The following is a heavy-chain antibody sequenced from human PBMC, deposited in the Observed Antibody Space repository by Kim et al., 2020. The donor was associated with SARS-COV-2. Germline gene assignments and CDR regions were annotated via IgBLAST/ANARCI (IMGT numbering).Heavy chain of an antibody. V-gene: IGHV3-30*04. Sequence: GGSLRLSCAASGFTFSSYAMHWVRQAPGKGLEWVAVISYDGSNKYYVDSVKGRFTISRDNSKNTLYLQMNSLRAEDTAVYYCARGSNYYVSGRGGGMDVWGQGTTVTVSS. D-gene: IGHD3-10*01. CDR1: GFTFSSYA. J-gene: IGHJ6*02. CDR3: ARGSNYYVSGRGGGMDV. CDR2: ISYDGSNK.